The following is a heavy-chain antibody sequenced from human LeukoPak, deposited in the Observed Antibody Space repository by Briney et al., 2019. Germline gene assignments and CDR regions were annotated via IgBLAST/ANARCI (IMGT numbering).Heavy chain of an antibody. CDR1: GGSISSSTYY. CDR3: ARRNTYYDSSGYFALDY. CDR2: IYYSRST. V-gene: IGHV4-39*01. D-gene: IGHD3-22*01. Sequence: SETLSLTCTVSGGSISSSTYYWGWIRQPPGKGLEWIGSIYYSRSTYYNPSLKSRVTISVDTSKNQFSLKLSSVTAADTAVYYCARRNTYYDSSGYFALDYWGQGTLVTVSS. J-gene: IGHJ4*02.